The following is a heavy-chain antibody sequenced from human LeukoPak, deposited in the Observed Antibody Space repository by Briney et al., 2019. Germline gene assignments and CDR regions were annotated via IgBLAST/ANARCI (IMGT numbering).Heavy chain of an antibody. CDR2: ISYDGSNK. CDR3: AKSYSYGVSGYFDS. J-gene: IGHJ4*02. CDR1: GFTFSSYA. D-gene: IGHD5-18*01. Sequence: GRSLRLSCAASGFTFSSYAMHWVRQAPGKGLEWVAVISYDGSNKYYADSVKGRFTISRDNSKSTLYLQMNSLRAEDTAVYYCAKSYSYGVSGYFDSWGQGTLVTVSS. V-gene: IGHV3-30-3*02.